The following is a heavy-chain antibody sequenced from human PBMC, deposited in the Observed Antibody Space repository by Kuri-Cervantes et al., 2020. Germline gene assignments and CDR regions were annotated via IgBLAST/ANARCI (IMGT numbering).Heavy chain of an antibody. D-gene: IGHD3-3*01. CDR1: GYTFTSYA. CDR2: IIPIFGTA. J-gene: IGHJ3*02. Sequence: SVKVSCKASGYTFTSYAMHWVRQAPGQGLEWMGGIIPIFGTANYAQKFQGRVTITADESTSTAYMELSSLRSEDTAVYYCARERNVLRFFDIWGQGTMVTVSS. V-gene: IGHV1-69*13. CDR3: ARERNVLRFFDI.